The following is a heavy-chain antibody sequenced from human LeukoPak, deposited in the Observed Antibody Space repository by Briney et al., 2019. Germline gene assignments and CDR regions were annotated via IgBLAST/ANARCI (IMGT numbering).Heavy chain of an antibody. CDR3: ARDYYGSGSYLRSRGYYFDY. D-gene: IGHD3-10*01. J-gene: IGHJ4*02. CDR1: GGSFSGYY. CDR2: INHSGST. V-gene: IGHV4-34*01. Sequence: PSETLSLTCAVYGGSFSGYYWSWIRQPPGKGPEWIGEINHSGSTNYNPSLKSRVTISVDTSKNQFSLKLSSVTAADTAVYYCARDYYGSGSYLRSRGYYFDYWGQGTLVTVSS.